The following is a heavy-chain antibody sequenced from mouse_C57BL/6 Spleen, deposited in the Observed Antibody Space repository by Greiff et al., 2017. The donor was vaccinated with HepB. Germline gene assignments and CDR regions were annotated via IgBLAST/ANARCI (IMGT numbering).Heavy chain of an antibody. CDR3: ARNGPPYGSGYFDY. CDR2: ISSGSSTI. Sequence: EVHLVESGGGLVKPGGSLKLSCAASGFTFSDYGMHWVRQAPEKGLEWVAYISSGSSTIYYADTVKGRFTISRDNAKNTLFLQMTSLRSEDTAMYYCARNGPPYGSGYFDYWGQGTTLTVSS. CDR1: GFTFSDYG. D-gene: IGHD1-1*01. V-gene: IGHV5-17*01. J-gene: IGHJ2*01.